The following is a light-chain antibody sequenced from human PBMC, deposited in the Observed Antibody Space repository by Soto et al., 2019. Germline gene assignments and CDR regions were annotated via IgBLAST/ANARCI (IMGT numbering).Light chain of an antibody. CDR2: AAS. V-gene: IGKV1-39*01. Sequence: DIQMTQSPSSLSSSVGDRFTITFLASQGISTYLNWYLQKPGKAPKLLIYAASSLQSGVPSRFSGSGSETDFTLTISSLQPEDFATYSCQQSYSTTWTFGQGTKVDIK. CDR1: QGISTY. J-gene: IGKJ1*01. CDR3: QQSYSTTWT.